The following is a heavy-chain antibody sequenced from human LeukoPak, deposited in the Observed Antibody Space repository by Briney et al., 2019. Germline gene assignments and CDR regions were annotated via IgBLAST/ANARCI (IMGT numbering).Heavy chain of an antibody. D-gene: IGHD3-10*01. CDR2: ISSSGSTI. V-gene: IGHV3-48*03. Sequence: PGGSLRLSCAASGFTFSSYEMNWVRQAPGKGLEWVSYISSSGSTIYYADSVKARFTISRDNAKNSLYLQMNSLRAEDTAVYYCARDAMVRGVISRWDYWGQGTLVTVSS. J-gene: IGHJ4*02. CDR1: GFTFSSYE. CDR3: ARDAMVRGVISRWDY.